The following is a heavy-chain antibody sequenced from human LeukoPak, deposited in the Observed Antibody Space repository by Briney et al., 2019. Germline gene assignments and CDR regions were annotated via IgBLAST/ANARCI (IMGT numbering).Heavy chain of an antibody. V-gene: IGHV3-30*09. D-gene: IGHD4-17*01. CDR1: GFSIRNYA. CDR2: MSYDGSNR. CDR3: ARVVDHDYGDYYLDY. Sequence: GGSLRLSCAASGFSIRNYAMHWVRQAPGKGLEWVAVMSYDGSNRYYGDSMEGRFAISRDNSKNPLYLEMNSLRAEDTAVYYCARVVDHDYGDYYLDYWGQGTLVTVSS. J-gene: IGHJ4*02.